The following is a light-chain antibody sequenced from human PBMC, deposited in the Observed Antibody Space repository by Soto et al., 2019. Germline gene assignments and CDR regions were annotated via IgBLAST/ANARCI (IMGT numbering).Light chain of an antibody. Sequence: IQMTQSPSSLSASVGDRATITCRASQSIRNDLCWYQQKPGKATQLLIYAASCLQGGVPSRCSSSGAGTDFTPTISSLQQEEVATYYYIQDYSYPRTFGQGTKVDIK. CDR1: QSIRND. CDR2: AAS. J-gene: IGKJ1*01. V-gene: IGKV1-6*01. CDR3: IQDYSYPRT.